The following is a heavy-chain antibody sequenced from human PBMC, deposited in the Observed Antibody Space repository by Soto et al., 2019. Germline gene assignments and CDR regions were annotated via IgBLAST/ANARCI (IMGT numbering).Heavy chain of an antibody. Sequence: GESLKISCKGSGYSFTNYWIGWVRQMPGKGLEWMGVIFPGDSDIRYSPSFQGQVTISVDKSISTAYLQWNSLKASDTAMYYCARHGQPTKYYYYQYGLDVSAQGTTVPVS. CDR1: GYSFTNYW. CDR3: ARHGQPTKYYYYQYGLDV. J-gene: IGHJ6*02. CDR2: IFPGDSDI. D-gene: IGHD1-1*01. V-gene: IGHV5-51*01.